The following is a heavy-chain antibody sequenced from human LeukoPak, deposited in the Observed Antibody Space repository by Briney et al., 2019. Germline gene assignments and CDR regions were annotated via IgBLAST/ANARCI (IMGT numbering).Heavy chain of an antibody. CDR3: ARRRVVTTVTRNYYYYMDV. J-gene: IGHJ6*03. CDR1: GGSISSGGYY. V-gene: IGHV4-31*03. D-gene: IGHD4-11*01. Sequence: SQTLSLTCTVSGGSISSGGYYWSWIRQHPGKGLEWIGYIYYSGSTYYNPSLKSRVTIPVDTSKNQFSLKLSSVTAADTAVYYCARRRVVTTVTRNYYYYMDVWGKGTTVTVSS. CDR2: IYYSGST.